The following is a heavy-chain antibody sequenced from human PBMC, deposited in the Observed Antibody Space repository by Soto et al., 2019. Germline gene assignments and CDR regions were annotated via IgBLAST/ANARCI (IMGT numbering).Heavy chain of an antibody. D-gene: IGHD2-21*01. V-gene: IGHV4-59*01. CDR1: GDSLSGYF. J-gene: IGHJ2*01. CDR3: ARSHGGAFWFFEL. CDR2: IHASGTT. Sequence: SETLSLTCNVSGDSLSGYFWIWVRQPPGKRLDWLGYIHASGTTNYNPSLKGRLTMLLDTSKNDFSLKLDSMAAADTAMYYCARSHGGAFWFFELWGRGNLVTVSS.